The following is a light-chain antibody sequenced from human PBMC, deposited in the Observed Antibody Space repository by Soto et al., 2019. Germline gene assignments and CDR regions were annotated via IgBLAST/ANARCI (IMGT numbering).Light chain of an antibody. CDR2: AAS. J-gene: IGKJ3*01. Sequence: DIQMTQSPSSLSASVGDRVTITCRASQSIRSYLNWYQQKPGKAPKLLIYAASSLQSGVPSSFSGSGSGTDFTLTIRSLQPEDFATYYCQQSYRTLLFTFGPGTKVDIK. CDR3: QQSYRTLLFT. CDR1: QSIRSY. V-gene: IGKV1-39*01.